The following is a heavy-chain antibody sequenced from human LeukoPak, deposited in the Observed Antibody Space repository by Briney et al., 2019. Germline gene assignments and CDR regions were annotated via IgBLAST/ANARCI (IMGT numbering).Heavy chain of an antibody. CDR3: ARVFTQLLWFGETMGGYFDY. J-gene: IGHJ4*02. V-gene: IGHV3-7*01. D-gene: IGHD3-10*01. CDR1: RFTFSSYW. CDR2: IKQDGSEK. Sequence: PGGSLRLSCAASRFTFSSYWMSWVRQAPGKGLEWVANIKQDGSEKYYVDSVKGRFTISRDNAKNSLYLQMNSLRAEDTAVYYCARVFTQLLWFGETMGGYFDYWGQGTLVTVSS.